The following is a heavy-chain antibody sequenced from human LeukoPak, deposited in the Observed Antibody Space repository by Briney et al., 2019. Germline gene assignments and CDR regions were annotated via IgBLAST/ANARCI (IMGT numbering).Heavy chain of an antibody. Sequence: SETLSLTCTVSGYSISSGYYWGWIRQPPGKGLEWIGSIYYSGSTNYNPSLKSRVTISVDTSKNQFSLKLSSVTAADTAVYYCARRPSGSRSKGLRLGDWYFDLWGRGTLVTVSS. J-gene: IGHJ2*01. CDR1: GYSISSGYY. CDR2: IYYSGST. D-gene: IGHD5-12*01. V-gene: IGHV4-38-2*02. CDR3: ARRPSGSRSKGLRLGDWYFDL.